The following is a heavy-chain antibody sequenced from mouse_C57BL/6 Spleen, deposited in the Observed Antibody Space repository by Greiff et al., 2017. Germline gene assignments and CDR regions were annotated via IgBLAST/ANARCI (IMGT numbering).Heavy chain of an antibody. Sequence: QVQLQQSGAELVKPGASVKISCKASGYAFSSYWMNWVKQRPGKGLEWIGQIYPGDGDTNYNGKFKGKATLTADKSSSTAYMQLSSLTSEDSAVXFCTRWGGTYYSNYLGQGTSVTVSS. CDR3: TRWGGTYYSNY. CDR2: IYPGDGDT. V-gene: IGHV1-80*01. CDR1: GYAFSSYW. J-gene: IGHJ4*01. D-gene: IGHD2-5*01.